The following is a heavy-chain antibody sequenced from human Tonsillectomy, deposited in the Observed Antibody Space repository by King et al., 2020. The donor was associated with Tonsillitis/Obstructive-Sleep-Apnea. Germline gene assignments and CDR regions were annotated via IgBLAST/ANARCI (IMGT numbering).Heavy chain of an antibody. D-gene: IGHD3-9*01. CDR1: GFTFSSYA. CDR3: AKDPAYDILTEFDY. V-gene: IGHV3-23*04. CDR2: ISGSGCST. Sequence: VQLVESGGGLVQPGGSLRLSCAASGFTFSSYAMSWVRQAPGKGLEWVSAISGSGCSTYYADSVTGRFTISRDNAKNTLYLQMNSLRAEDTAVYYCAKDPAYDILTEFDYWGQGTLVTVSS. J-gene: IGHJ4*02.